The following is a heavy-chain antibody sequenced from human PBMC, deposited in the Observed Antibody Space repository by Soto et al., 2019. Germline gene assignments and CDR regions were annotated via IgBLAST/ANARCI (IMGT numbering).Heavy chain of an antibody. CDR3: AKAGLLDLPYWCGMDV. Sequence: QVQLVQSGAEVKKPGASVKVSCKASGYTFTNYYMHWVRQAPGQGLEWMGIFNPSDGSTTYAQRFQGRVTMTSDTATTTVYMELSGLRSVDTAVYYCAKAGLLDLPYWCGMDVWGQGTTVTVSS. CDR2: FNPSDGST. V-gene: IGHV1-46*01. J-gene: IGHJ6*02. D-gene: IGHD2-8*02. CDR1: GYTFTNYY.